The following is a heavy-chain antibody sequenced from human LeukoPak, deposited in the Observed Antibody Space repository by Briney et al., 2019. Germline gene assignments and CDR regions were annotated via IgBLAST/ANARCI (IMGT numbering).Heavy chain of an antibody. CDR3: ALAAGSGYYYYYMDV. CDR2: IYTSGST. Sequence: SETLSLTCTVSGGSISSGSYYWSWIRQPAGKGLEWIGRIYTSGSTNYNPTLKSRVTISVDTSKNQFSLKLSSVTAADTAVYYCALAAGSGYYYYYMDVWGKGTTVTVSS. V-gene: IGHV4-61*02. CDR1: GGSISSGSYY. J-gene: IGHJ6*03. D-gene: IGHD6-25*01.